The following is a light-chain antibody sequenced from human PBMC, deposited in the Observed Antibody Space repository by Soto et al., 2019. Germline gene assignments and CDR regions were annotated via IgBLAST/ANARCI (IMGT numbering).Light chain of an antibody. CDR1: NSDVGSYNL. J-gene: IGLJ1*01. CDR3: CSYAGTYSFYV. Sequence: QSVLTQPASVSGSPRQSITISCTGTNSDVGSYNLVSWFQQHPGKAPKLVIYEVTKRPSGVSDRFSGSKSGNTASLTISGLQAEDEADYYCCSYAGTYSFYVFGTGTKVTVL. V-gene: IGLV2-23*02. CDR2: EVT.